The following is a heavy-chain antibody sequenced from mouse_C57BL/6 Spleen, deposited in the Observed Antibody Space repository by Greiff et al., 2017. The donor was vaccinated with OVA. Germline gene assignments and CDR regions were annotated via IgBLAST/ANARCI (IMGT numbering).Heavy chain of an antibody. CDR3: AGGDYDGALAY. CDR2: IRNKANGYTT. V-gene: IGHV7-3*01. CDR1: GFTFTDYY. J-gene: IGHJ3*01. Sequence: EVQRVESGGGLVQPGGSLSLSCAASGFTFTDYYMSWVRQPPGKALEWLGFIRNKANGYTTEYSASVKGRFTISRDNSQSILYLQMNALRAEDSATYYCAGGDYDGALAYWGQGTLVTVSA. D-gene: IGHD2-4*01.